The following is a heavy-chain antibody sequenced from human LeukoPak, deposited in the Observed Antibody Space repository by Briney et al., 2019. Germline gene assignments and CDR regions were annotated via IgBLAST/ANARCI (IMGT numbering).Heavy chain of an antibody. CDR2: IYHSGST. V-gene: IGHV4-4*02. CDR3: ARAKTAAGISDFDY. CDR1: GGSISSRNW. D-gene: IGHD6-13*01. J-gene: IGHJ4*02. Sequence: SETLSLTCAVSGGSISSRNWWSWVRQPPGKGLEWIGEIYHSGSTNYNPSLKSRVTISVDKSKNQFSLKLSSVTAADTAVYYCARAKTAAGISDFDYWGQGTLVTVSS.